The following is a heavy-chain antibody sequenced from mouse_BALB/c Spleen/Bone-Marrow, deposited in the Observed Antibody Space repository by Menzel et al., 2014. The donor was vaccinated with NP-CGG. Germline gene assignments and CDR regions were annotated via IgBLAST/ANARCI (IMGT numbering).Heavy chain of an antibody. J-gene: IGHJ1*01. D-gene: IGHD1-1*01. V-gene: IGHV1-14*01. Sequence: SGPELVKPGASVKMSCKASGYTFTSYVMHWVKQKPGQGLEWIGYFNPYNDGTKYNEKFKGKATLTSDKSSGTAYMELSSLTSEDSAVYYCARNYGSSYWYFDVWGAGTTVTVSS. CDR2: FNPYNDGT. CDR3: ARNYGSSYWYFDV. CDR1: GYTFTSYV.